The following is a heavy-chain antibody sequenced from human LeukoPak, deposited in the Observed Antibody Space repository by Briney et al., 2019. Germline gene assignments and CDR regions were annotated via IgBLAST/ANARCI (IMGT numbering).Heavy chain of an antibody. V-gene: IGHV4-59*01. CDR3: ARGVHIAAAQYGY. Sequence: SETLSLTCTVSGGSISNYYWSWIRQPPGKGLEWIGYIYYSGTTNYNPSLKSRVTISVDTSKNQFSLKLNSVTAADTAVYYCARGVHIAAAQYGYWGQGTLVTVSS. J-gene: IGHJ4*02. CDR2: IYYSGTT. CDR1: GGSISNYY. D-gene: IGHD6-13*01.